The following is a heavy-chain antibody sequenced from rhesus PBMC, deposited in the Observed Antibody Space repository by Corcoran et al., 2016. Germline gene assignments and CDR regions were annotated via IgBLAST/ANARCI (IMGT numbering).Heavy chain of an antibody. J-gene: IGHJ4*01. V-gene: IGHV4-173*01. CDR3: ARLRSGDYYSFDY. CDR1: GGSISSNY. CDR2: ISGRGGST. Sequence: QLQLQESGPGLVKPSETLSLTCAVSGGSISSNYWSWIRQPPGKGLEWIGRISGRGGSTDYNPSLKSRVTISKDTSKNQFSLKLSSVTAADTAVYYWARLRSGDYYSFDYWGQGVLVTVSS. D-gene: IGHD3-34*01.